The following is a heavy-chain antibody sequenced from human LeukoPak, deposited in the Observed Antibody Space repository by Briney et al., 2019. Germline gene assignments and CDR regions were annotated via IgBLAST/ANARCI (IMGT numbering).Heavy chain of an antibody. CDR3: ARDYASAYYYDSTSYPYGMDV. J-gene: IGHJ6*02. V-gene: IGHV4-30-4*01. CDR1: GGSVSSRDFY. Sequence: SETLSLTCTVSGGSVSSRDFYWSWIRQPPGTGLEWIGYIYSTGSTYYNPSLKSRVAISIDTSNNQFSVKLSSVTAADTAGYFCARDYASAYYYDSTSYPYGMDVWGQGTTVTVSS. CDR2: IYSTGST. D-gene: IGHD3-22*01.